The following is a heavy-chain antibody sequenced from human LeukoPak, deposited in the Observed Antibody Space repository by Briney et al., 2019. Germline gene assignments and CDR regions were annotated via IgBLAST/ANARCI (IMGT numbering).Heavy chain of an antibody. CDR2: IYTSGST. Sequence: SETLSLTCTVSGGSISGYYWSWIRQPAGKGLEWIGRIYTSGSTNYNPSLKSRVTMSVDTSKNQFSLKLSSVTAADTAVYYCAREPLEAYYYYGMDVWGQGTTVTVSS. CDR3: AREPLEAYYYYGMDV. CDR1: GGSISGYY. D-gene: IGHD3-3*02. J-gene: IGHJ6*02. V-gene: IGHV4-4*07.